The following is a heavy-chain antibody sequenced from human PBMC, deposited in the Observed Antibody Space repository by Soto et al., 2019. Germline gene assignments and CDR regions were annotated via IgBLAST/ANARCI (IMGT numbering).Heavy chain of an antibody. CDR3: ARENSQLVGVDWFDP. Sequence: SQTLSLTCTVSGGSISSYYWSWIRHPPGKGLEWIGYIYYSGSTNYNPSLKSRVTISVDTSKNQFSLKLSSVTAADTAVYYCARENSQLVGVDWFDPWGQGTLVTVSS. J-gene: IGHJ5*02. CDR2: IYYSGST. D-gene: IGHD6-13*01. V-gene: IGHV4-59*01. CDR1: GGSISSYY.